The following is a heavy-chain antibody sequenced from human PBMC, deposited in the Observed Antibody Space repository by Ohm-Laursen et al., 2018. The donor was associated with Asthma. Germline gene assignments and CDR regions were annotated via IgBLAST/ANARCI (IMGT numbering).Heavy chain of an antibody. CDR3: ARDISPFRFLENIYGMDV. CDR2: ISSGSSYI. J-gene: IGHJ6*02. D-gene: IGHD3-3*01. Sequence: GSLRLSCTASGYTFSRYSIHWIRQAPGKGLEWVSSISSGSSYINYADSVKGRFTISRDNSKNTLYLQMNSLRAEDTAVYYCARDISPFRFLENIYGMDVWGQGTTVTVSS. V-gene: IGHV3-21*01. CDR1: GYTFSRYS.